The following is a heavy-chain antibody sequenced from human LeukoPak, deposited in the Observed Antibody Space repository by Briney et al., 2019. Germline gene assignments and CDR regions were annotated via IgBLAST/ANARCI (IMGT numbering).Heavy chain of an antibody. D-gene: IGHD2-2*02. CDR3: ARDCSSTSCYNPYWFDP. V-gene: IGHV3-33*01. CDR1: GFTFSSYG. J-gene: IGHJ5*02. Sequence: GGSLRLSCAASGFTFSSYGMHWVRQAPGKGLEWVALIWYDGSNENYADSLKGRFTISRDNSKNTLYLQMNSLRAEDTAVYYCARDCSSTSCYNPYWFDPWGQGTLVTVSS. CDR2: IWYDGSNE.